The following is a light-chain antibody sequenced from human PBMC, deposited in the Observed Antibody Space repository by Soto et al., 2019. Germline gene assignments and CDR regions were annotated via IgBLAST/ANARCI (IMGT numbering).Light chain of an antibody. J-gene: IGLJ2*01. CDR1: SSDVGGYDY. Sequence: QSALTQPASVSGSPGQSITISCTGTSSDVGGYDYVSWYQQHPGKAPKVMIYDVSNRPSGVSNRFSGSKSGNTASLTISGLQAEDEADYYCCSYTSTSTLVFGGGTKLTVL. V-gene: IGLV2-14*03. CDR2: DVS. CDR3: CSYTSTSTLV.